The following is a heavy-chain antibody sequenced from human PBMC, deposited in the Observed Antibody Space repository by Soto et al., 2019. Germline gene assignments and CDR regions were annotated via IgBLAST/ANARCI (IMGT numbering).Heavy chain of an antibody. J-gene: IGHJ6*02. CDR1: GFAFTNYG. CDR3: AAIREVDV. CDR2: ISNDGYSK. V-gene: IGHV3-30*03. Sequence: QVQVVESGGGVVQPGTSLRLSCAASGFAFTNYGIHWVRQAPGKGLEWVAHISNDGYSKWYADAVKGRFTISRDNSNNTLFLEMNSLRADDTAVYFCAAIREVDVWGQGTTVTVSS. D-gene: IGHD1-26*01.